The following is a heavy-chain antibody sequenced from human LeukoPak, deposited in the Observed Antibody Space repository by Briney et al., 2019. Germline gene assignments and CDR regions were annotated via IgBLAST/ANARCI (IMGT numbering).Heavy chain of an antibody. D-gene: IGHD2-15*01. CDR3: ASQYCSGGSCNFDF. V-gene: IGHV4-61*02. J-gene: IGHJ4*02. Sequence: SETLSLTCTVSGSISSGSYYWSWIRQPAGKGLEWIGRIYVSGSTNYNPSLESRVTISVDTSKNQFSLMLSSVTAADTAVYYCASQYCSGGSCNFDFWGQGTLVTVSS. CDR2: IYVSGST. CDR1: GSISSGSYY.